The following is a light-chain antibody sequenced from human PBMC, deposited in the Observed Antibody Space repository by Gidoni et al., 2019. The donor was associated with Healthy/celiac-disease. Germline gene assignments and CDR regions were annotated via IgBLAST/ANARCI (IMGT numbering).Light chain of an antibody. CDR2: AAS. J-gene: IGKJ1*01. Sequence: AIRITQSPSSLSASTGDRVTITCRASQGISSYLAWYQQKPGKAPKLLIYAASTLQSGVPSRCSGRGAGTDFTLTISCLQSEDFATYYCQQYYSYPWTFXXXTKVEIK. CDR3: QQYYSYPWT. V-gene: IGKV1-8*01. CDR1: QGISSY.